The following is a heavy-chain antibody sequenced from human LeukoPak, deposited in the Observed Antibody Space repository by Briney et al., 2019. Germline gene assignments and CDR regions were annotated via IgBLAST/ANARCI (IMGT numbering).Heavy chain of an antibody. CDR2: FSYSGST. Sequence: SETLSLTCSVSGVSISDYHWIWIRQPPAKGLECMGYFSYSGSTRYNPSLKSRVTMSVDTSKNQFSLRLNSVAAADTAVYYCARMYSGTSYYFDFWGQGTLVTVSS. V-gene: IGHV4-59*01. J-gene: IGHJ4*02. D-gene: IGHD1-26*01. CDR3: ARMYSGTSYYFDF. CDR1: GVSISDYH.